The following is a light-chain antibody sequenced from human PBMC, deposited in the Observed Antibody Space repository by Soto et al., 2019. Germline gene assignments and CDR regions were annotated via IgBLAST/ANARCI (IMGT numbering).Light chain of an antibody. V-gene: IGKV3-20*01. J-gene: IGKJ1*01. CDR3: QKYGDSPPWT. CDR1: QSVSNNY. CDR2: GAS. Sequence: EIVLTQSPGTLYLSPGERAILSCRASQSVSNNYLAWYQQNPGQAPRLLIFGASTRATGIPDRFSGSGSGTDFTLTISRLEPEDFTVYYCQKYGDSPPWTFGQGTKVEIK.